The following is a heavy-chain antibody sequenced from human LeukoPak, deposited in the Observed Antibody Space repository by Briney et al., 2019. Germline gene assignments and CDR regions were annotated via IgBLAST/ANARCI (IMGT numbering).Heavy chain of an antibody. CDR3: ARVSGTITMRFDP. D-gene: IGHD3-22*01. V-gene: IGHV4-59*01. CDR2: INYSGSS. J-gene: IGHJ5*02. CDR1: GDSINNYY. Sequence: PSETLSLTCTVSGDSINNYYWSWIRQPPGKGLEWIGNINYSGSSNSNPSLKSRATISVDMSRKHFFLDLISVTAADTAVYYCARVSGTITMRFDPWGQGTLVTVSS.